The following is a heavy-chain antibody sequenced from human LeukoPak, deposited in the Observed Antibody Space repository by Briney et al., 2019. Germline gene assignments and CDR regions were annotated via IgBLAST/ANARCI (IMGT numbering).Heavy chain of an antibody. V-gene: IGHV4-34*01. CDR2: INHSGST. Sequence: SETLSLTCAVYGGSFSGYYWSWIRQPPGKGLEWIGEINHSGSTNYNPSLKSRVTISVDTSKNQFSLNLSSVTAADTAVYYCARRNQRLWSQQNWFDPWGQGTLVTVSS. CDR3: ARRNQRLWSQQNWFDP. D-gene: IGHD2-21*01. J-gene: IGHJ5*02. CDR1: GGSFSGYY.